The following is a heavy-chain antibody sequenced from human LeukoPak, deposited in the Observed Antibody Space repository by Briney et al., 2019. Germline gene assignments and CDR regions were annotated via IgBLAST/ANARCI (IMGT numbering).Heavy chain of an antibody. CDR2: IKQDGSEQ. CDR1: GFIFSRYW. CDR3: ARDRRTGYYDSSGYYHLGGYYGMDV. Sequence: PGGSLRLSCAASGFIFSRYWMTWVRLAPGKGLEWVANIKQDGSEQQYVHSVKGRFTISRDNAKNSLYLQMNSLRAEDTAVYYCARDRRTGYYDSSGYYHLGGYYGMDVWGQGTTVTVSS. V-gene: IGHV3-7*01. J-gene: IGHJ6*02. D-gene: IGHD3-22*01.